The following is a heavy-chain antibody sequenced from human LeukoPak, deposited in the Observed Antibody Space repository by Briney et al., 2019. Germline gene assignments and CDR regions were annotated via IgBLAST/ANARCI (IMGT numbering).Heavy chain of an antibody. V-gene: IGHV5-51*01. D-gene: IGHD1-20*01. CDR3: ARPRRYNWNDVGAFDI. CDR2: IYPGDSDT. Sequence: GESLKISCKGSGYSFTSYWIGWVRQMPGKGLEWMWIIYPGDSDTRYSPSFQGQVTISADKSISTAYLQWSSLKASDTAMYYCARPRRYNWNDVGAFDIWGQGTMVTVSS. CDR1: GYSFTSYW. J-gene: IGHJ3*02.